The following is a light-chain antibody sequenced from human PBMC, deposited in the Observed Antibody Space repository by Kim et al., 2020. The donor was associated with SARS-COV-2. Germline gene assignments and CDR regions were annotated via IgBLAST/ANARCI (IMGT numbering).Light chain of an antibody. V-gene: IGLV1-44*01. CDR1: RSNIGSNT. CDR2: SNN. Sequence: VTISCSGSRSNIGSNTVNWYQQLPGTAPKLLIYSNNQRPSGVPDRFSGSKSGTSASLAISGLQSEDEADYYCAAWDDSLNGPHVVFGGGTQLTVL. J-gene: IGLJ2*01. CDR3: AAWDDSLNGPHVV.